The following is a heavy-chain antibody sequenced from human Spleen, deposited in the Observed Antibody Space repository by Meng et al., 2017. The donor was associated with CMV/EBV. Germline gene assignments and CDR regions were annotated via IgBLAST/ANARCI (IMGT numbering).Heavy chain of an antibody. V-gene: IGHV3-74*01. J-gene: IGHJ4*02. CDR3: ARNSGWDLPDY. D-gene: IGHD6-19*01. Sequence: GGSLRLSCAASGLSFSSFWMSWVRQAPGKGLVWVSRINSDDNSTRYADSVKGRFTASRDNAKNTLYLQMNSLRAEDTAVYYCARNSGWDLPDYWGQGTLVTVSS. CDR1: GLSFSSFW. CDR2: INSDDNST.